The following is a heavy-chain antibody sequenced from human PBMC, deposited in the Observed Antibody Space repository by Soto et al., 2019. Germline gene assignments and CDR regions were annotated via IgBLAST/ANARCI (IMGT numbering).Heavy chain of an antibody. CDR1: GYTFTSYG. D-gene: IGHD1-1*01. V-gene: IGHV1-18*01. CDR2: ISAHNGNT. Sequence: QVHLVQSGAEVKKPGASVKVSCKASGYTFTSYGFTWVRQAPGQGLEWMGWISAHNGNTDYAQKLQGRVIVTRDTSTSTAYMELRSLISDDTAVYYCARGRYGDYWGQGALVTVSS. CDR3: ARGRYGDY. J-gene: IGHJ4*02.